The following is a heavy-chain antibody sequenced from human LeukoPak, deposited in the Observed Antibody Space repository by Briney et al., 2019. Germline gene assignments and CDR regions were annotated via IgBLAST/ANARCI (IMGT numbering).Heavy chain of an antibody. CDR2: INHSGST. CDR3: ARVREVGAPAGSYYFDY. V-gene: IGHV4-34*01. J-gene: IGHJ4*02. D-gene: IGHD1-26*01. CDR1: GGSFSGYY. Sequence: PSETLSLTCAVYGGSFSGYYWSWIRQPPGKGLEWIGEINHSGSTNYNPSLKSRVTISVDTSKNQFSLKLSSVTAADTAVYYCARVREVGAPAGSYYFDYWGQGTLVTVSS.